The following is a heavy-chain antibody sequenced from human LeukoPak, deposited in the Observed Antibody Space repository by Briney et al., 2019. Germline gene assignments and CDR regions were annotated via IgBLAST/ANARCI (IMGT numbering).Heavy chain of an antibody. CDR2: IYPGDSDT. CDR1: GYTFTSYD. Sequence: ASVKVSCKASGYTFTSYDINWVRQATGQGLEWMGIIYPGDSDTRYSPSFQGQVTISADKSISTAYLQWSSLKASDTAMYYCARQSRGSQYYFDYWGQGTLVTVSS. D-gene: IGHD1-26*01. V-gene: IGHV5-51*01. CDR3: ARQSRGSQYYFDY. J-gene: IGHJ4*02.